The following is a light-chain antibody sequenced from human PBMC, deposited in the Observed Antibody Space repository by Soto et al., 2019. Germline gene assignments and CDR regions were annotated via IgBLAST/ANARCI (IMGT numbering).Light chain of an antibody. CDR2: YAS. CDR3: QQRSTWPLFT. V-gene: IGKV3-11*01. CDR1: QTVSRY. Sequence: VLTQSPATLSLSPGERATLSCRASQTVSRYLAWYQQKPDQAPRLLIYYASNRATGIPARFSGSGSGTDYTLTISSLEPEDFAVYYCQQRSTWPLFTFGGGTKVEI. J-gene: IGKJ4*01.